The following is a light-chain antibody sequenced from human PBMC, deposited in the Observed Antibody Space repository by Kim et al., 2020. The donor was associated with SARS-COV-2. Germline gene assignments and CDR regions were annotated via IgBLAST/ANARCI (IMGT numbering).Light chain of an antibody. Sequence: SASVGDRVTITCRTSQSITKYLNWYQQKPATAPKLLIYGTSSLESGVPSRFSGSGSGTDFTLTIISVQPEDFATYHCQQSYSFPQTFGQGTKLEIK. V-gene: IGKV1-39*01. CDR2: GTS. CDR1: QSITKY. CDR3: QQSYSFPQT. J-gene: IGKJ2*01.